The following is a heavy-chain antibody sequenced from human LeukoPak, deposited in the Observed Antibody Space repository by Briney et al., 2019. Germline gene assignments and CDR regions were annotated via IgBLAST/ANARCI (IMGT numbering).Heavy chain of an antibody. CDR1: GFTFSSYG. Sequence: GGSLRLSCAASGFTFSSYGMHWVRQAPGKGLEWVAFIRYDGSNKYYADSVRGRFTISRDNSKNTLYLQMNSLRAEDAAVYYCAKAPVTSCRGAYCYPFDYWGQGTLVTVSS. CDR2: IRYDGSNK. J-gene: IGHJ4*02. CDR3: AKAPVTSCRGAYCYPFDY. V-gene: IGHV3-30*02. D-gene: IGHD2-21*01.